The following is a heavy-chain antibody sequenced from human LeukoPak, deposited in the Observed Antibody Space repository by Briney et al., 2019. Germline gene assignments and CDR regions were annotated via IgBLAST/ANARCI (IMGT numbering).Heavy chain of an antibody. CDR3: AKDAVTVATPYFDF. J-gene: IGHJ4*02. Sequence: ASVKVSCKTSGFTFTGYYVHWVRQAPGQGLEWMGWINLNSGGTTYAQNFQGRVTMTRDTSISTAYMELSRLRSDDTAVYFCAKDAVTVATPYFDFWGQGTLVTVSS. CDR2: INLNSGGT. D-gene: IGHD4-11*01. CDR1: GFTFTGYY. V-gene: IGHV1-2*02.